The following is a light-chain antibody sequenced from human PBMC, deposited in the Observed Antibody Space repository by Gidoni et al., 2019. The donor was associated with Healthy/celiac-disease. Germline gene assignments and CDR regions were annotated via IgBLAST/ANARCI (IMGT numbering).Light chain of an antibody. V-gene: IGKV2-40*01. CDR1: QSLLDSDDGNTY. CDR3: RQRREFPLT. J-gene: IGKJ4*01. Sequence: IVMTPPPLSLPVTPGEPASIPCRSSQSLLDSDDGNTYLEWYLQKPGQSPQPLIYTLSYRAPGVPDRFSGSGSGTDFTLKISRVEAEDVGVYYCRQRREFPLTFXGXTKVEIK. CDR2: TLS.